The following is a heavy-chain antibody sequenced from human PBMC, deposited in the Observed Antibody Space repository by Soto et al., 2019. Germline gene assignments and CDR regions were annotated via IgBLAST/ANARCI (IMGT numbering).Heavy chain of an antibody. CDR2: INYRGST. CDR1: GGSINSGDSY. J-gene: IGHJ4*02. D-gene: IGHD2-15*01. CDR3: ARDAPGVAPY. V-gene: IGHV4-31*03. Sequence: QVQLQESGPGLVRPSQTLSLTCTVSGGSINSGDSYWNWIRQHPEKGLEWIGYINYRGSTFYNPSLKSRIIISVDTSKNRFSLKLSSVTAADTAVYYCARDAPGVAPYWGQGTLVTVSS.